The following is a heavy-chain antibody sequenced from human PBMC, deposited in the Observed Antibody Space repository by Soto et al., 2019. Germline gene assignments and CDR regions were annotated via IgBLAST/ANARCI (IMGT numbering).Heavy chain of an antibody. CDR1: GYTFTDYA. V-gene: IGHV1-18*01. CDR3: ARDRHYASGGTNWFDP. J-gene: IGHJ5*02. D-gene: IGHD3-10*01. CDR2: IITYNANT. Sequence: QVQLVQSGAEVKKPGASVKVSCKASGYTFTDYAISWVRQAPGQGLEWMGWIITYNANTNYAQKLQGRVTMTTDTSTSTAYMELRSLRSDDTAVYYCARDRHYASGGTNWFDPWGQGTLITVSS.